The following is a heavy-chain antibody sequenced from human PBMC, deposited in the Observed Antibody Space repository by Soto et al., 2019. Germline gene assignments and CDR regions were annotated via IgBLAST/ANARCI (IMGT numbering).Heavy chain of an antibody. D-gene: IGHD2-15*01. J-gene: IGHJ5*02. CDR2: ISSSSSYI. Sequence: GGSLRLSCAASGFTFSSYSMNWVRQAPGKGLEWVSSISSSSSYIYYADSVKGRFTISRDNAKNSLYLQMNSLRAEDTAVYYFAIDLRAYCCGWYDPPGTATLLTVS. CDR1: GFTFSSYS. CDR3: AIDLRAYCCGWYDP. V-gene: IGHV3-21*01.